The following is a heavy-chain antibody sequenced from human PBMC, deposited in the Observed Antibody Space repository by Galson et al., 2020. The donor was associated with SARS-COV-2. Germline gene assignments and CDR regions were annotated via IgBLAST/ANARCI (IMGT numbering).Heavy chain of an antibody. V-gene: IGHV3-66*01. Sequence: TGGSLRLSCAASGFTVSSNYMNWVRQAPGKGLEWVSVIYSGGSTYYADSVKGRFTISRDNSKNTLYLQMNSLRAEDTAVYYCARDPLNYDFWSGYYTGGSGAFDIWGQGTMVTVSS. CDR1: GFTVSSNY. J-gene: IGHJ3*02. D-gene: IGHD3-3*01. CDR2: IYSGGST. CDR3: ARDPLNYDFWSGYYTGGSGAFDI.